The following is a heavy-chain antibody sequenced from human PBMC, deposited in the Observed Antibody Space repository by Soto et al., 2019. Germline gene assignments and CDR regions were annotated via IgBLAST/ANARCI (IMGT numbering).Heavy chain of an antibody. D-gene: IGHD3-22*01. V-gene: IGHV3-33*01. J-gene: IGHJ3*01. Sequence: GGSLRLSCAASGFTFSSYGMHWVRQAPGKGLEWVAVIWYDGSNKYYADSVKGRFTISRDNSKNTLYLQMNSLRAEDTAVYYCARWYYYDICGYDQTTYAIDFRAHGTTVPVS. CDR3: ARWYYYDICGYDQTTYAIDF. CDR2: IWYDGSNK. CDR1: GFTFSSYG.